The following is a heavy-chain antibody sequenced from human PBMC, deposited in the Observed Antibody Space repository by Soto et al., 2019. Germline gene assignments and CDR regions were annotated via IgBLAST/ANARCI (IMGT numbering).Heavy chain of an antibody. CDR2: ISYDGSNK. V-gene: IGHV3-30*18. CDR1: GFTFSSYG. Sequence: QVQLVESGGGVVQPGRSLRLSCAASGFTFSSYGMHWVRQAPGKGLEWVAVISYDGSNKYYADSVKGRFTISRDDSKNTLYLQMNSLRAEDTAVYYCPKGSGGYPLDYWGQGTLVIVAS. CDR3: PKGSGGYPLDY. D-gene: IGHD1-26*01. J-gene: IGHJ4*02.